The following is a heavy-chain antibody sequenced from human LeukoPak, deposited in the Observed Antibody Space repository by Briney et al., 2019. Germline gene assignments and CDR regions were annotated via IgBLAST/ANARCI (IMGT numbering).Heavy chain of an antibody. D-gene: IGHD1-1*01. J-gene: IGHJ4*02. CDR1: GVTFSSNA. CDR2: ISGSGGST. Sequence: GGSLRLSCAASGVTFSSNAMNWVCHAPGTGQGRVSGISGSGGSTYYSDSLMGRFTISRDNTKNNLYLQLSSLRAADTAVSYCAKGRDGGWNGGDSWGQGALVTVSS. V-gene: IGHV3-23*01. CDR3: AKGRDGGWNGGDS.